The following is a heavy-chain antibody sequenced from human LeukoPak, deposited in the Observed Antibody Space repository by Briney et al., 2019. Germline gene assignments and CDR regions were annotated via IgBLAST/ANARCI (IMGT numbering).Heavy chain of an antibody. D-gene: IGHD1-1*01. CDR2: IHSSGGT. Sequence: SETLSLTCTVSGDSITNYYWGWIRQPAGKGLEWIGRIHSSGGTNNHPSLESRLTMSVDTSKNQFSLELTSVTAADTAAYYCAKEGLSSMNWDSWGQGALVTVSS. CDR1: GDSITNYY. J-gene: IGHJ4*02. CDR3: AKEGLSSMNWDS. V-gene: IGHV4-4*07.